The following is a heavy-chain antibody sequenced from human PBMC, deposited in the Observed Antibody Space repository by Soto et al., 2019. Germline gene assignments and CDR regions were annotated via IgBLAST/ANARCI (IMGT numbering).Heavy chain of an antibody. CDR1: GFTFTTYW. J-gene: IGHJ6*02. V-gene: IGHV3-74*01. Sequence: EVQLVESGGGLVQPGGSLTLSCASSGFTFTTYWMHWVRQAPGKGLVWVSRIKGDGSSTSQAVSMEGRFTISRDNAKDTVYPKMNSVRVEATAVYYSARGGKDIYALDGWGQGTTVIVSS. CDR2: IKGDGSST. CDR3: ARGGKDIYALDG. D-gene: IGHD2-2*01.